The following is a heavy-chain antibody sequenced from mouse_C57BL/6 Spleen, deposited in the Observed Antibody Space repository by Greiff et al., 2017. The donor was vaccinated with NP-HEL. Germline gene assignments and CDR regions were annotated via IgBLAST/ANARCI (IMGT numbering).Heavy chain of an antibody. J-gene: IGHJ2*01. V-gene: IGHV1-76*01. CDR3: ARVPPLYYGSSKYYFDY. CDR1: GYTFTDYY. D-gene: IGHD1-1*01. CDR2: IYPGSGNT. Sequence: VQLVESGAELVRPGASVKLSCKASGYTFTDYYINWVKQRPGQGLEWIARIYPGSGNTYYNEKFKGKATLTAEKSSSTAYMQLSSLTSEDSAVYFCARVPPLYYGSSKYYFDYWGQGTTLTVSS.